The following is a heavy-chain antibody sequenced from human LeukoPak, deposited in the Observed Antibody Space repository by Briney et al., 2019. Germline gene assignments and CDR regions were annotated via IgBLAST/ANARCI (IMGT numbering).Heavy chain of an antibody. J-gene: IGHJ4*02. CDR1: GGSISSYY. Sequence: PSETLSLTCTVSGGSISSYYWSWIRQPAGKGLEWTGRIYTSGSTNYTPPLKSRVTMSVDTSKNQFSLKLSSVTAADTAVYYCARDGANIAARPGIAVAGNGAYFDYWGQGTLVTVSS. CDR3: ARDGANIAARPGIAVAGNGAYFDY. D-gene: IGHD6-19*01. V-gene: IGHV4-4*07. CDR2: IYTSGST.